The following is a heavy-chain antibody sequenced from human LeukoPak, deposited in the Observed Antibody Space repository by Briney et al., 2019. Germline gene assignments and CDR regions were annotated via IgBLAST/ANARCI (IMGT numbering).Heavy chain of an antibody. J-gene: IGHJ5*02. Sequence: PGGSLRLSCAASGFTFSSCAMTWVRQAPGKGLEWVSVISGGGGTTYYADSVKGRFTISRDNSKNTLYLQMNSLRAEDTAVYYCAKRGITIFGVTTNLPTQTWGQGTLVTVSS. CDR3: AKRGITIFGVTTNLPTQT. CDR2: ISGGGGTT. V-gene: IGHV3-23*01. D-gene: IGHD3-3*01. CDR1: GFTFSSCA.